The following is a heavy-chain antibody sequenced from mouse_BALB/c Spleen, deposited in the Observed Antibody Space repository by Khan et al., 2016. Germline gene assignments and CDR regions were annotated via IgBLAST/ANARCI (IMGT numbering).Heavy chain of an antibody. CDR2: INPDSSTT. Sequence: EVKLLESGGGLVQPGGSLKLSCVASGFDFSRYWMSWVRQAPGKGLEWIGEINPDSSTTNYTPSLKDKFIISRDNAENTLYLQMSKVRSEDTALYHCARLKYSGRFAYWGQETLDTVSA. CDR1: GFDFSRYW. CDR3: ARLKYSGRFAY. V-gene: IGHV4-1*02. J-gene: IGHJ3*01.